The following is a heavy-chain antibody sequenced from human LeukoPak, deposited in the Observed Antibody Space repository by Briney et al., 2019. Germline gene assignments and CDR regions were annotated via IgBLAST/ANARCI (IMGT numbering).Heavy chain of an antibody. V-gene: IGHV1-24*01. Sequence: ASVKVSCKVSGSTLTELSMHWVRQAPGKGLEWMGGYDPEDGETIYAQNFQGRVTMTTDTSTSTAYMELRSLRSDDTAVYYCARGGSSPNYWYFDLWGRGTLVTVSS. CDR3: ARGGSSPNYWYFDL. CDR2: YDPEDGET. CDR1: GSTLTELS. D-gene: IGHD1-26*01. J-gene: IGHJ2*01.